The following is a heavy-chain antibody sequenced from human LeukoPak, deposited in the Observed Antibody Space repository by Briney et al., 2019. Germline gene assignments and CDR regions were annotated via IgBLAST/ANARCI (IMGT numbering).Heavy chain of an antibody. CDR3: ATDKGGYYDTWYGMDV. Sequence: GASVKVSCKVSGYTLTELSMHWVRQAPGKGLEWMGGFDPEDGETIYAQKFQGRVTMTEDTSTDTAYMKLSSLRSEDTAVYYCATDKGGYYDTWYGMDVWGQGTTVTVSS. J-gene: IGHJ6*02. V-gene: IGHV1-24*01. D-gene: IGHD3-22*01. CDR2: FDPEDGET. CDR1: GYTLTELS.